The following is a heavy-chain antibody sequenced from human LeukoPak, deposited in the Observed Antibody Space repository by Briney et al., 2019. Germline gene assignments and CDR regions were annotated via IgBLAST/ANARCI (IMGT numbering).Heavy chain of an antibody. CDR3: ASPAFHYAR. V-gene: IGHV3-23*01. CDR2: ISGSGGST. CDR1: GFTFSTYA. Sequence: GGSLRLSCAASGFTFSTYAMSWVRQAPGKGLECVSSISGSGGSTYYADSVKGRFTNSRDKSKNTVYRQVDSLRAEDTAVYYCASPAFHYARRGQGTLVTVSS. J-gene: IGHJ4*02. D-gene: IGHD3-16*01.